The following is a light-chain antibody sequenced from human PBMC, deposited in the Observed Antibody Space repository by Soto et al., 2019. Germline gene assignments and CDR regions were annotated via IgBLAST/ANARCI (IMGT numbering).Light chain of an antibody. CDR2: SAS. V-gene: IGKV3-15*01. CDR3: QQYNIWPQ. J-gene: IGKJ1*01. Sequence: EIVMTQSPATLSVSPGERASLSCRASQSVSSNLAWYQQKPGQAPRLLIFSASTRATGIPARFSGSGSGTEFTLTISSLHSEDFAVYYCQQYNIWPQVGQGTKVEIK. CDR1: QSVSSN.